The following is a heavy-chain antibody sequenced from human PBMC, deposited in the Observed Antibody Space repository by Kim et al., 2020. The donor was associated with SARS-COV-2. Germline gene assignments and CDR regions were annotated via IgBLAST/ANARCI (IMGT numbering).Heavy chain of an antibody. CDR1: GGTFSSYA. CDR3: AREWYYYGSGEGYFDL. Sequence: SVKVSCKASGGTFSSYAISWVRQAPGQGLEWMGGIIPIFGTANYAQKFQGRVTITADESTSTAYMELSSLRSEDTAVYYCAREWYYYGSGEGYFDLWGRGTLVTVSS. V-gene: IGHV1-69*13. D-gene: IGHD3-10*01. CDR2: IIPIFGTA. J-gene: IGHJ2*01.